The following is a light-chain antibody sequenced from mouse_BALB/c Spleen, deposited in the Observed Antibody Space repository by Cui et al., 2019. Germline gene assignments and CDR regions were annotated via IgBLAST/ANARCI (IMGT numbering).Light chain of an antibody. CDR1: QSIVLSNGNTY. CDR3: FQGSHVPYT. J-gene: IGKJ2*01. V-gene: IGKV1-117*01. CDR2: EVS. Sequence: DVLMTQPPLSLPVSPGDQASISCRFSQSIVLSNGNTYLEWYQQKPGQSPKLLIYEVSNRFSGGPDRFSGSGSGTEFTLKISRVEAEELGGYYCFQGSHVPYTFGGGTKLEIK.